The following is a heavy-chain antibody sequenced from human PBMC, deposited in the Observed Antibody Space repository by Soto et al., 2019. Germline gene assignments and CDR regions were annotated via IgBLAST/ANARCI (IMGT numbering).Heavy chain of an antibody. V-gene: IGHV3-33*01. Sequence: GGSLRLSCAASGFTFSSYGMHWVRQAPGKGLEWVAVIWYDGSNKYYADSVKGRLTISRDNSKNTLYLQMNSLRAEDTAVYYCARGEEQQLVLRGGNLFQHWGQGTLVTVSS. CDR2: IWYDGSNK. D-gene: IGHD6-13*01. J-gene: IGHJ1*01. CDR1: GFTFSSYG. CDR3: ARGEEQQLVLRGGNLFQH.